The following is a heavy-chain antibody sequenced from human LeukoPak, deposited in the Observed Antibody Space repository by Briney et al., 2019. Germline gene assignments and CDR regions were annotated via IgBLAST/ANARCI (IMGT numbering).Heavy chain of an antibody. V-gene: IGHV3-23*01. D-gene: IGHD2/OR15-2a*01. CDR1: GFTFGDYA. J-gene: IGHJ4*02. CDR2: ISGSGGST. Sequence: TGGSLRLSCTASGFTFGDYAMSWVRQAPGKGLEWVSSISGSGGSTYYADSVKGRFTISRDNSKNTLYLQMNSLRAEDTAVYYCAKGPLLWDWGQGTQVTVSS. CDR3: AKGPLLWD.